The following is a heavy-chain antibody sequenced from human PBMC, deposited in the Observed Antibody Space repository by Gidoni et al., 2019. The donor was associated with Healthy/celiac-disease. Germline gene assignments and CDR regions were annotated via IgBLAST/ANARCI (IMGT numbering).Heavy chain of an antibody. Sequence: EVQLVESGGGLVKPGGSLRLSCATSGFTFSSYSMNWVRPAPGKGLEWVSSISSSSSYIYYADSVKGRFTISRDNAKNSLYLQMNSLRAEDTAVYYCARDLGIDSYGMDVWGQGTTVTVSS. CDR3: ARDLGIDSYGMDV. D-gene: IGHD3-10*01. CDR1: GFTFSSYS. V-gene: IGHV3-21*01. CDR2: ISSSSSYI. J-gene: IGHJ6*02.